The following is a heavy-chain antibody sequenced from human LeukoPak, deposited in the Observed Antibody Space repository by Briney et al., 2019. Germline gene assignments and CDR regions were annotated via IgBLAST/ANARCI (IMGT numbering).Heavy chain of an antibody. V-gene: IGHV3-23*01. Sequence: GGSLRLFCAVSGFLFRSYAMSWVRQAPGKGLEWVSGITGGGNTTYYADSVKGQFTISRDNSKNTLYLEMNSLRAEDTAIYYCAKDMSSGYYLGRFDYWGQGTLVTDSS. CDR1: GFLFRSYA. J-gene: IGHJ4*02. D-gene: IGHD3-22*01. CDR2: ITGGGNTT. CDR3: AKDMSSGYYLGRFDY.